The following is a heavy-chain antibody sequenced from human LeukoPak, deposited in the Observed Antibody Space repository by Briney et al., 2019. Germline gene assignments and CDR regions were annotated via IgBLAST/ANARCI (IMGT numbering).Heavy chain of an antibody. CDR1: GDSINNNVYY. J-gene: IGHJ3*02. CDR2: ISYSGTT. D-gene: IGHD3-16*02. CDR3: ARGAYYDYVWGSYRYRWRAFDI. V-gene: IGHV4-39*07. Sequence: SETLSLTCTVSGDSINNNVYYWGWIRQPPGKGLEWIAIISYSGTTNYNPSLKSRVTISVDTSKNQFSLKLSSVTAADTAVYYCARGAYYDYVWGSYRYRWRAFDIWGQGTMVTVSS.